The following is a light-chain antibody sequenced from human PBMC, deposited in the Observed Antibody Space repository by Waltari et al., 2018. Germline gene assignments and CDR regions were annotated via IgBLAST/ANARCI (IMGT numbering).Light chain of an antibody. CDR1: ALPKQY. CDR3: QSADSSGTYVV. V-gene: IGLV3-25*02. Sequence: SYELTQPPSVSVSPGQTARITCSGDALPKQYAYWYQQKQGQAPVLVIYKDSERPSGIPERFSGSSSGTTVTLTISGVQAEDEADYCCQSADSSGTYVVFGGGTKLTVL. CDR2: KDS. J-gene: IGLJ2*01.